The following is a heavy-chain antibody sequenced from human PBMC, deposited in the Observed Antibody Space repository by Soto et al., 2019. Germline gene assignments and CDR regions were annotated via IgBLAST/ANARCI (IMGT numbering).Heavy chain of an antibody. V-gene: IGHV4-59*01. CDR2: IYYSGST. Sequence: TSETLSLTCTVSGGSISSYYWSWIRQPPGKGLEWIGYIYYSGSTNYNPSLKSRVTISVDTSKNQFSLKLSSVTAADTAVYYCERGGGSPDYWGQGTLVTVSS. J-gene: IGHJ4*02. CDR3: ERGGGSPDY. CDR1: GGSISSYY. D-gene: IGHD2-15*01.